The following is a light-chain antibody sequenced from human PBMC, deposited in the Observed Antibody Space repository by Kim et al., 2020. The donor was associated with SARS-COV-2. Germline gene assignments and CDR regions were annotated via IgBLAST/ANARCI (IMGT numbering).Light chain of an antibody. CDR2: DVK. J-gene: IGLJ3*02. CDR3: SSFTTTSRLV. CDR1: SSNIGSYNY. Sequence: QSALTQPASVSGSPGQSITISCTGTSSNIGSYNYVSWYQQHPGRAPKLMIYDVKKRPSGVSNRFSGSKSGNTASLTISGLQAEDEADYYCSSFTTTSRLVFGGGTKVTVL. V-gene: IGLV2-14*03.